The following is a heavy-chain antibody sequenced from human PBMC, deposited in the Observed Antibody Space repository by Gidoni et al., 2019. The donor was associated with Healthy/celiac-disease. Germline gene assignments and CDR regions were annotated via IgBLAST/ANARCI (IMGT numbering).Heavy chain of an antibody. D-gene: IGHD6-19*01. CDR1: GFTFSSYA. CDR2: ISGSGGST. J-gene: IGHJ4*02. V-gene: IGHV3-23*01. Sequence: EVQLLESGGGLVQPGGSLRLSCAASGFTFSSYAMGWVRQAPGKGLEWVSAISGSGGSTYYADSVKGRFTISRDNSKNTLYLQMNSLRAEDTAVYYCAKGTGYSSGWYQGVYFDYWGQGTLVTVSS. CDR3: AKGTGYSSGWYQGVYFDY.